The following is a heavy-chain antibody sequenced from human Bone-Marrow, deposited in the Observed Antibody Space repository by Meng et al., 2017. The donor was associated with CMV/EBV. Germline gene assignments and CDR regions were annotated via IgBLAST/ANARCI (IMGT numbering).Heavy chain of an antibody. CDR3: ARHCSSTSCYAD. Sequence: GESLKISCAASGFTFSSYAMHWVRQAPGKGLEWVAVISYDGSNKYYADSVKGRFTISRDNSKNTLYLQMNSLRAEDTAVYYCARHCSSTSCYADWGPGKLVNVAS. V-gene: IGHV3-30-3*01. J-gene: IGHJ4*01. CDR2: ISYDGSNK. D-gene: IGHD2-2*01. CDR1: GFTFSSYA.